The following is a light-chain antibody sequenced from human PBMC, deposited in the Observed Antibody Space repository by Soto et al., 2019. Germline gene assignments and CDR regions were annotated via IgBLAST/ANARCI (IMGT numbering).Light chain of an antibody. CDR2: GAT. V-gene: IGKV3-15*01. CDR1: QSISNN. Sequence: ETVMTQSPATLSVSPGERATLSCRAGQSISNNLAWYQQNPGQAPRLLIYGATTRATGIPSRFSGSGSGTENTLTISSLKSEDFGVYYCQQYNNWPLTFGGGAKVEIK. J-gene: IGKJ4*01. CDR3: QQYNNWPLT.